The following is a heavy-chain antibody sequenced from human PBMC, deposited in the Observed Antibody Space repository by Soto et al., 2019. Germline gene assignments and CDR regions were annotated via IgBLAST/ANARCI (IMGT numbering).Heavy chain of an antibody. CDR2: IYYSGNT. CDR1: GGSISSGGYY. J-gene: IGHJ4*02. CDR3: ARGGTGYYSFDY. D-gene: IGHD3-9*01. Sequence: PSETLSLTCTVSGGSISSGGYYWSWIRQHPGKGLEWIGYIYYSGNTYYNPSLNSRVTISVDTSKNQFSLKLSSVTAADTAVYYCARGGTGYYSFDYWGQGALVTVSS. V-gene: IGHV4-61*08.